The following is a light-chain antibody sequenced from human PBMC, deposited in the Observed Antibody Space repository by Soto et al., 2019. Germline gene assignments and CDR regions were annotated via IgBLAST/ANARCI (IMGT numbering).Light chain of an antibody. V-gene: IGKV1-5*03. CDR2: KAS. CDR3: QQYDDYPRT. CDR1: QSIGNW. Sequence: DIQMTQSPSTLSASVGDRVTITCRASQSIGNWLAWYQQKLGKAPKLMIYKASNLETGVPSRFSGRGSGTEFTLTISCLQPDDFAIYYCQQYDDYPRTFGQGTKAQIK. J-gene: IGKJ1*01.